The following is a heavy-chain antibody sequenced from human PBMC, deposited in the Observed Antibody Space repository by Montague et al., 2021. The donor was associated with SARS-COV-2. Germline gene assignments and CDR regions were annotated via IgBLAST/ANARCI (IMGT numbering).Heavy chain of an antibody. CDR3: ARGRQWLVLGQVDY. V-gene: IGHV3-30*04. J-gene: IGHJ4*02. CDR1: GFTFSGHP. D-gene: IGHD3-22*01. CDR2: ISFDGSSK. Sequence: SLRLSCAASGFTFSGHPMHWVRQAPGNGLEWVAVISFDGSSKYYXXSMKGRLTISRDNSKNTLFLQMNSLRVEDTAVYYCARGRQWLVLGQVDYWGQGTLVTVSS.